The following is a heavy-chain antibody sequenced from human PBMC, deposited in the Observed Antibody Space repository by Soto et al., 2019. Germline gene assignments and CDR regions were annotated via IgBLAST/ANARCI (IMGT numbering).Heavy chain of an antibody. CDR2: ISAYNGNT. CDR3: ARPYCSGGSCPYDY. CDR1: GYTFTSYG. Sequence: ASVKVSCKASGYTFTSYGISWVRQAPGQGLEWMGWISAYNGNTNYAQKLQGRVTMTTETSTSTAYMELRSLRSDDTAVYYCARPYCSGGSCPYDYWGQGTLVTVSS. D-gene: IGHD2-15*01. V-gene: IGHV1-18*01. J-gene: IGHJ4*02.